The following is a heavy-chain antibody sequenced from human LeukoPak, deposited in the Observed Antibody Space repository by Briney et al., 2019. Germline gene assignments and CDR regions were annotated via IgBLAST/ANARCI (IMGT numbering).Heavy chain of an antibody. Sequence: PSETLSLTCAVYGGSFSGYYWSWIRQPRGKGLEWIGEINHSGSTNYNPSLKSRVTISVDTSKNQFSLKLSSVTAADTAVYYCARGRYSSSWYPYWGQGTLVTVSS. D-gene: IGHD6-13*01. J-gene: IGHJ4*02. CDR3: ARGRYSSSWYPY. CDR1: GGSFSGYY. CDR2: INHSGST. V-gene: IGHV4-34*01.